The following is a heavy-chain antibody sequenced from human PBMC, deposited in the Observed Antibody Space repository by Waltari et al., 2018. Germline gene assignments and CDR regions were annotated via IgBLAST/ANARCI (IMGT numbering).Heavy chain of an antibody. Sequence: QVQLVQSGAEVKKPGASVKVSCKASGYTFTSYAMHWVRQAPGQRLEWMGWINAGNGNTKYSQKFQGRVTITRDTSASTAYMELSILRSEDTAVYYCARVAPIGEWELLGYWGQGTLVTVSS. D-gene: IGHD1-26*01. CDR1: GYTFTSYA. CDR3: ARVAPIGEWELLGY. J-gene: IGHJ4*02. CDR2: INAGNGNT. V-gene: IGHV1-3*01.